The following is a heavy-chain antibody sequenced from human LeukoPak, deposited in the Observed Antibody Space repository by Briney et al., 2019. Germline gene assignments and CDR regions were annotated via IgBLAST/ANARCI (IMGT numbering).Heavy chain of an antibody. CDR2: ISDGSSTI. CDR1: GFTFSSYA. V-gene: IGHV3-48*02. CDR3: ARETVGLDY. Sequence: GGSLRLSCAASGFTFSSYAMNWVRQAPGKGLEWVSCISDGSSTIYYADSVRGRFTISRDNAKNSLYLQINSLRDEDTAVYYCARETVGLDYWGQGTLVTVSS. J-gene: IGHJ4*02. D-gene: IGHD4-23*01.